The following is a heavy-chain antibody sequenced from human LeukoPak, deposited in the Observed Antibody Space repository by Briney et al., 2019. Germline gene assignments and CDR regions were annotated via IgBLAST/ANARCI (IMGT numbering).Heavy chain of an antibody. CDR2: ISGDGGST. J-gene: IGHJ4*02. D-gene: IGHD3-22*01. CDR1: GFTFDDYA. CDR3: AKDMAYYYDSSGYSR. V-gene: IGHV3-43*02. Sequence: PGGSLRLSCAASGFTFDDYAMHWVRHAPGKGLEWVSLISGDGGSTYYADSVKGRFTISRDNSKNSLYLQMNSLRTEDTALYYCAKDMAYYYDSSGYSRWGQGTLVTVSS.